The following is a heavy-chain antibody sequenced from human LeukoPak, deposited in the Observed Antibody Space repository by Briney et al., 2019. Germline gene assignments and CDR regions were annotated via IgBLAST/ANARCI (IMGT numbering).Heavy chain of an antibody. CDR1: GYSFTSYW. J-gene: IGHJ3*02. V-gene: IGHV5-51*01. D-gene: IGHD3-10*01. CDR2: IYPGDSEI. CDR3: ATNTMFRGIHAFDI. Sequence: GESLKISCKGSGYSFTSYWIGWVRQMPGKGLEWMGIIYPGDSEIIYSPSFQGQVTISADKSITTAYLQWSSLKASDSAMYYCATNTMFRGIHAFDIWGQGTMVTVSS.